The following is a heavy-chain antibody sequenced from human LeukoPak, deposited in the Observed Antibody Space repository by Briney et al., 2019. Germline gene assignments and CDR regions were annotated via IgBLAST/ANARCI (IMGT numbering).Heavy chain of an antibody. J-gene: IGHJ4*02. D-gene: IGHD2/OR15-2a*01. CDR2: ISDIGSI. Sequence: SETLSLTCTVSGGSISSYYWSWIRQPPGKGLEWIAYISDIGSIDYNPSLKSRVTISLDTSKNQFSLKLSSVTAADTAVYYCAGHHPRNTVDFWGQGTLVTVPS. CDR3: AGHHPRNTVDF. CDR1: GGSISSYY. V-gene: IGHV4-59*08.